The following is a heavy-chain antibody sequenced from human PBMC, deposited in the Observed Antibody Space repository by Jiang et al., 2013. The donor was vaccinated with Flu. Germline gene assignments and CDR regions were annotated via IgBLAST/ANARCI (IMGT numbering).Heavy chain of an antibody. CDR1: GYSIDIGGHY. CDR3: ARDRKMYYFDSSGHDDALDI. V-gene: IGHV4-38-2*02. CDR2: SIMGGTT. Sequence: LLKPSETLSLTCTVSGYSIDIGGHYWGLDPAAPQGRHWSGLGVSIMGGTTYYSPSLSSRVTISVDSSKNQFSLRLTSVTAPDTAVYYCARDRKMYYFDSSGHDDALDIVGTKGQ. D-gene: IGHD3-22*01. J-gene: IGHJ3*02.